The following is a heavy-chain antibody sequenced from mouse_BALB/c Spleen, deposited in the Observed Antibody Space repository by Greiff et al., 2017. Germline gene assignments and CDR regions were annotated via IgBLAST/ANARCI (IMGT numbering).Heavy chain of an antibody. Sequence: EVQVVESGGGLVQPGGSLRLSCATSGFTFTDYYMSWVRQPPGKALEWLGFIRNKANGYTTEYSASVKGRFTISRDNSQSILYLQMNTLRAEDSATYYCARDLDGYCAMDDWGQGTSVTVSS. J-gene: IGHJ4*01. V-gene: IGHV7-3*02. CDR2: IRNKANGYTT. D-gene: IGHD2-3*01. CDR1: GFTFTDYY. CDR3: ARDLDGYCAMDD.